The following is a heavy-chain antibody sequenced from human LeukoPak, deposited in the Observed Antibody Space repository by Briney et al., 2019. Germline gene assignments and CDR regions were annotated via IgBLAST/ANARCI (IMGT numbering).Heavy chain of an antibody. J-gene: IGHJ3*02. Sequence: PGGSLRHSCAASGFTFSSYAMHWVRQAPGKGLEYVSAISSNGGSTYYADSVKGRFTISRDNSKNTLYLQMGSLRAEDMAVYYCARGSSGWYKDAFDIWGQGTMVTVSS. CDR1: GFTFSSYA. D-gene: IGHD6-19*01. CDR2: ISSNGGST. V-gene: IGHV3-64*02. CDR3: ARGSSGWYKDAFDI.